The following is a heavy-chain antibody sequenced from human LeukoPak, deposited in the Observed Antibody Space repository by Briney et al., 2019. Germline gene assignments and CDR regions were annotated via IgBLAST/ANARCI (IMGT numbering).Heavy chain of an antibody. CDR1: GFTFSTYG. J-gene: IGHJ6*03. V-gene: IGHV3-30*02. D-gene: IGHD4-17*01. Sequence: GGSLRLSCAASGFTFSTYGMHWVRQAPGKGLEWVAFIRYDGSDKYYADSVKGRFTISRDNSKNTLSLQMNSLRSDDTAVYLCAREDRYGAYRVGYYHYYMDVWGKGTTVTVSS. CDR2: IRYDGSDK. CDR3: AREDRYGAYRVGYYHYYMDV.